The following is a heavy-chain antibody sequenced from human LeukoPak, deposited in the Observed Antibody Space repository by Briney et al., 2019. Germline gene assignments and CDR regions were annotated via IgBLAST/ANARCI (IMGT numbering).Heavy chain of an antibody. CDR2: IYYSGST. CDR3: ARVYGPVDY. V-gene: IGHV4-39*07. D-gene: IGHD2-8*01. J-gene: IGHJ4*02. Sequence: SETLSLTCTVSGGSISSSSYYWGWIRQPPGKGLEWIGSIYYSGSTYYNPSLKSRVTISGDTSKNQFSLKLSSVTAADTAVYYCARVYGPVDYWGQGTLVTVSS. CDR1: GGSISSSSYY.